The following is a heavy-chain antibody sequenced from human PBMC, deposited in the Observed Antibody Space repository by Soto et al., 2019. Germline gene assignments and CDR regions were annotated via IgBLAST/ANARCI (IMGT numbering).Heavy chain of an antibody. V-gene: IGHV4-59*01. J-gene: IGHJ4*02. CDR3: ARGRWLQLIYFDY. D-gene: IGHD5-12*01. CDR2: IYYSGST. CDR1: GGSISSYY. Sequence: SETLSLTCTVSGGSISSYYWRWIRQPPGKGLEWTGCIYYSGSTNYNPSLKSRVTISVDTSKNQFSLNLRSGTAADTAVYYCARGRWLQLIYFDYWGQGTLVTVSS.